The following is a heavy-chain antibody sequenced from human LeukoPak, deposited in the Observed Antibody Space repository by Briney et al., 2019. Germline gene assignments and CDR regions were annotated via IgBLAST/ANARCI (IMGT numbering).Heavy chain of an antibody. J-gene: IGHJ4*02. D-gene: IGHD3-3*01. CDR1: GYTFTGYY. CDR3: ARGGASTIFGVVVEYWGYFDY. Sequence: ASVKVSCKASGYTFTGYYMHWVRQAPGQGLEWMGWINPNSGGTNYAQKFQGRVTMTGDTSISTAYMELSRLRSDDTAVYYCARGGASTIFGVVVEYWGYFDYWGQGTLVTVSS. V-gene: IGHV1-2*02. CDR2: INPNSGGT.